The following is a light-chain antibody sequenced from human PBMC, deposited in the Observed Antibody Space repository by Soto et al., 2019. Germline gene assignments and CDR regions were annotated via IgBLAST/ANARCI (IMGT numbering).Light chain of an antibody. J-gene: IGKJ2*01. CDR1: QSVLYSSNNKNY. CDR3: QEYYSSPYT. Sequence: DIVMTQSPDSLAVSLGERATINCKSSQSVLYSSNNKNYLAWYQQKTGQPPKLLISWASTRESGVPDRFSGSGSETDFTLTISSLQAEDVAVYYCQEYYSSPYTFGQGTKLEIK. CDR2: WAS. V-gene: IGKV4-1*01.